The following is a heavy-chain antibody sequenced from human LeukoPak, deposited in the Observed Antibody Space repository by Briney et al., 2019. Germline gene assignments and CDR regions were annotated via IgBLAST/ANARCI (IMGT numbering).Heavy chain of an antibody. D-gene: IGHD3-3*01. CDR2: ISSSGSTI. CDR3: ARLHKRTDFWSGYLRDNWFDP. Sequence: GGSLRLSCAASGFTFSSYEMNWVRQAPGKGLEWVSYISSSGSTIYYADSVKGRFTISRDNAKNSLYLQMNSLRAEDTAVYYYARLHKRTDFWSGYLRDNWFDPWGQGTLVTVSS. CDR1: GFTFSSYE. V-gene: IGHV3-48*03. J-gene: IGHJ5*02.